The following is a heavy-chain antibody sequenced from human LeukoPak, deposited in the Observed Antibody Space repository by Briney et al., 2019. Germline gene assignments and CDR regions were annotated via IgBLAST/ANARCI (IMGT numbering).Heavy chain of an antibody. CDR1: GYTFTGYY. CDR3: ARDLGYYYDSGSYYMHNWFDP. J-gene: IGHJ5*02. V-gene: IGHV1-2*02. CDR2: INPNSGGT. Sequence: ASVKVSCKASGYTFTGYYMHWVRQAPGQGLEWMGWINPNSGGTNYAQKFQGRVTMNRDTSISTAYMELSGLRSDDTAVYYCARDLGYYYDSGSYYMHNWFDPWGQGTLVTVSS. D-gene: IGHD3-10*01.